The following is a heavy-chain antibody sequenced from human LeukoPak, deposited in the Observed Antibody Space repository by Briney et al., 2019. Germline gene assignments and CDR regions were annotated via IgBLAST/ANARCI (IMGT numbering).Heavy chain of an antibody. V-gene: IGHV4-61*02. CDR3: ARGGGATRIDY. CDR1: SDSIRSGTYY. CDR2: IYTSGST. D-gene: IGHD5-12*01. J-gene: IGHJ4*02. Sequence: PSETLSLTCSVSSDSIRSGTYYWSWIRQPAGKGLEWIGRIYTSGSTSYNPSLKSRVTISVDTSKNQFSLKLTSVTAADTAVYYCARGGGATRIDYWGQGTLVTVSS.